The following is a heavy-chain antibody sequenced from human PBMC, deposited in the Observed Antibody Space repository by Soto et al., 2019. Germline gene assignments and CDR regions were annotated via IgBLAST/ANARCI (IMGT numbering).Heavy chain of an antibody. CDR1: GFTLRSCA. J-gene: IGHJ4*02. V-gene: IGHV4-30-2*01. CDR2: ISHSEST. CDR3: ARGGLLPDY. D-gene: IGHD6-19*01. Sequence: LRLSCSSSGFTLRSCAMGWVRQAPGKGLEWIAYISHSESTYFNPSLKSRVTISVDRSKNQFSLKLSSVTAADTAVYYCARGGLLPDYWGQGTLVTVSS.